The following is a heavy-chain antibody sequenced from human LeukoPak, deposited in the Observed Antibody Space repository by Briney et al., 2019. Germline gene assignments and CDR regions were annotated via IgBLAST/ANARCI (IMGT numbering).Heavy chain of an antibody. CDR2: IHPNSGDT. CDR3: ARLAAVPG. V-gene: IGHV1-2*02. CDR1: GYTFTGYY. Sequence: ASVKVSCKASGYTFTGYYLHWVRQAPGQGFEWMEWIHPNSGDTNYAQKFQGRVTMTRDTSISTAYMELSSLRSDDTAVYYCARLAAVPGWGQGTLVTVSS. D-gene: IGHD6-19*01. J-gene: IGHJ1*01.